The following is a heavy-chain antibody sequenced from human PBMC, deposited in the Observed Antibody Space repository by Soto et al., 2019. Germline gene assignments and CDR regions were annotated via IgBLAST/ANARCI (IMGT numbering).Heavy chain of an antibody. Sequence: QVQLQESGPGLVKPSETLSLTCTVSGDSISTYNLAWIRQPPGKGLEWIGYFRSGGGTSYNPSLRSRVAISADTSMNQCSLGLSSVTAADTAVYYCVRQGIGVLHGLVDVWGQGTTVTVSS. V-gene: IGHV4-59*08. CDR2: FRSGGGT. D-gene: IGHD3-10*01. CDR1: GDSISTYN. J-gene: IGHJ6*02. CDR3: VRQGIGVLHGLVDV.